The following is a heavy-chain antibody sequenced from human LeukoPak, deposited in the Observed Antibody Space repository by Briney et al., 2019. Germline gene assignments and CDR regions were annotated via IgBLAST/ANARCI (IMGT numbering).Heavy chain of an antibody. J-gene: IGHJ4*02. CDR1: GYTFTSYA. D-gene: IGHD3-10*01. V-gene: IGHV7-4-1*02. CDR2: INTNTGNP. CDR3: ARVENLPYYYGSGSRGPPDY. Sequence: EASVKVSCKASGYTFTSYAMNWVRQAPGQGLEWMGWINTNTGNPTYAQGFTGRFVFSLDTSVSTAYLQISSLKAEDTAVYYCARVENLPYYYGSGSRGPPDYWGQGTLVTVSS.